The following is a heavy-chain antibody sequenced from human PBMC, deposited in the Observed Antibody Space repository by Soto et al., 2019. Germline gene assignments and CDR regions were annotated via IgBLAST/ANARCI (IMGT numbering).Heavy chain of an antibody. CDR3: ARNVLRGYCSSCSCPFDP. V-gene: IGHV3-23*01. CDR2: ISTGGGSR. CDR1: GFTFSGSA. Sequence: GSLRLSCAASGFTFSGSAMSWVRQAPGKGLEWVSVISTGGGSRDYTESVKGRFTISRDNSKNTLYLQMSSLRAEDTAVYYCARNVLRGYCSSCSCPFDPWGQGTLVTVSA. D-gene: IGHD2-2*01. J-gene: IGHJ5*02.